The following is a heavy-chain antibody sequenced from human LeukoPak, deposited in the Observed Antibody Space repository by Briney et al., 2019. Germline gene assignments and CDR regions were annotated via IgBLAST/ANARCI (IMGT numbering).Heavy chain of an antibody. CDR2: FDPEDGET. CDR1: GYTLTELS. Sequence: ASVKVSCKVSGYTLTELSMHWVRQAPGKGLEWMGGFDPEDGETIYAQKFQGRVTMTEDTSTDTAYMELSSLRSEDTAVYYCATLSLYGSGSYYTPSWFDPWGQGTLVTVSS. CDR3: ATLSLYGSGSYYTPSWFDP. V-gene: IGHV1-24*01. D-gene: IGHD3-10*01. J-gene: IGHJ5*02.